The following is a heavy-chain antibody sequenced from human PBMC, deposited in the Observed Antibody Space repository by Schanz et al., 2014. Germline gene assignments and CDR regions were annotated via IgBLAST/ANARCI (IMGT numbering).Heavy chain of an antibody. CDR1: GFTFSTYA. CDR2: IGGSGDST. J-gene: IGHJ4*02. V-gene: IGHV3-23*04. CDR3: AKEKEEVAADGSFFDY. Sequence: DVQLVDSGGGLVQPGGSLRLSCSASGFTFSTYAMSWVRQAPGKGLEWVSGIGGSGDSTHYADSVKGRFIISRDNSKNTLYLLMNSLRAEDTAVYYCAKEKEEVAADGSFFDYWGQGTLVTVSS. D-gene: IGHD6-13*01.